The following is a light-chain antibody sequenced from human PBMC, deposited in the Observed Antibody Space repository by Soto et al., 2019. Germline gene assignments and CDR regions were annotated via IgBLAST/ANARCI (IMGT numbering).Light chain of an antibody. Sequence: QAVVTQEPSLTVSPGGTVTLTCGSSTGAVTSGHYPYWFQQKPGQAPRTLIYDTSDKHSWTPARFSGSLLGGKAALTLSGAQPEDEAEYFCLLSYTSGRVFGGGTKVAVL. CDR3: LLSYTSGRV. CDR2: DTS. J-gene: IGLJ3*02. CDR1: TGAVTSGHY. V-gene: IGLV7-46*01.